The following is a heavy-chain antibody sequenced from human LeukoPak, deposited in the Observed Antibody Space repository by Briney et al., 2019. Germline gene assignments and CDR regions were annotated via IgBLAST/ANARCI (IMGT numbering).Heavy chain of an antibody. CDR3: ARASASSGRGSTMIGVVNPYAMDV. D-gene: IGHD3-22*01. J-gene: IGHJ6*02. CDR2: IYHSGST. V-gene: IGHV4-38-2*02. CDR1: GHSISSGYY. Sequence: SETLSLTCTVSGHSISSGYYWGWIRQPPGKGLEWIGSIYHSGSTYYNPSLKSRVTISVDTSKNQFSLKVSSVTAADTAVYYCARASASSGRGSTMIGVVNPYAMDVWGQGTTVAVSS.